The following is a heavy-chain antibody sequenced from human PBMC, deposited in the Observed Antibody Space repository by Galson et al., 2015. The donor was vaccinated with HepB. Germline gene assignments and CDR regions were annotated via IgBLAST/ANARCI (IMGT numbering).Heavy chain of an antibody. J-gene: IGHJ4*02. CDR2: IWYDGSNK. D-gene: IGHD2-21*01. Sequence: SLRLSCAASGFTFSSYGMHWVRQAPGKGLEWVAVIWYDGSNKYYADSVKGRFTISRDNSKNTLYLQMNSLRAEDTAVYYCATGEGYHRFDYWGQGTLVTVSS. V-gene: IGHV3-33*01. CDR3: ATGEGYHRFDY. CDR1: GFTFSSYG.